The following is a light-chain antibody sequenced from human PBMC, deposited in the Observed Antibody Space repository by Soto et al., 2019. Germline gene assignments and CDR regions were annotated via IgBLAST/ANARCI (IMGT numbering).Light chain of an antibody. J-gene: IGLJ2*01. CDR3: AAWDDSLRAVV. V-gene: IGLV1-44*01. CDR2: RNH. Sequence: QSVLTQSPSESATPGQRVTISCSGSGSNIGTHAVNWYQQVPGTAPTLLIFRNHQRPSGVPDRFSGSKSGTSASLAISGPQSEDEADYYCAAWDDSLRAVVFGVGTKVTVL. CDR1: GSNIGTHA.